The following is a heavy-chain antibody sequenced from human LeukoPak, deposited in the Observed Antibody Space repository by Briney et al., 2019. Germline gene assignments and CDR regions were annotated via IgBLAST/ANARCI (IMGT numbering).Heavy chain of an antibody. J-gene: IGHJ6*03. Sequence: SETLSLTCTVSGGSISTSGYYWGWFRQPPGKGLEWIGSIYYTETAYYNPSLKSRVTISVDTSKNHFSLNLSSVTAADTAVYYCARDCPAYCNGGSCYYYYYMDVWGKGTTVTVSS. CDR3: ARDCPAYCNGGSCYYYYYMDV. CDR1: GGSISTSGYY. V-gene: IGHV4-39*07. D-gene: IGHD2-15*01. CDR2: IYYTETA.